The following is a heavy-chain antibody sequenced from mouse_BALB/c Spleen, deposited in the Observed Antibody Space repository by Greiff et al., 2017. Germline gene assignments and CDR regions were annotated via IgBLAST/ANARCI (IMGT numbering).Heavy chain of an antibody. D-gene: IGHD1-1*01. CDR1: GFTFSSFG. Sequence: EVKVVESGGGLVQPGGSRKLSCAASGFTFSSFGMHWVRQAPEKGLEWVAYISSGSSTIYYADTVKGRFTISRDNPKNTLFLQMTSLRSEDTAMYYCARSYYYGTLYAMDYWGQGTSVTVSS. J-gene: IGHJ4*01. V-gene: IGHV5-17*02. CDR2: ISSGSSTI. CDR3: ARSYYYGTLYAMDY.